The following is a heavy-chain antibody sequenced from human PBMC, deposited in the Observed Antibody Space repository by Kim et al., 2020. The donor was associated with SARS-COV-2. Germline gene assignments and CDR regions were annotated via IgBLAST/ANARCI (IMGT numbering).Heavy chain of an antibody. Sequence: GGSLRLSCAASGFTFNSHWMHWVRQAPGRGLVWVSRISADGTSDTYADSVKGRFAISRDNAGNMLYLQMSSLTVEDSAVYFCSRGPGTSDTSAYPGDSWGQGTVVTVSS. CDR3: SRGPGTSDTSAYPGDS. CDR2: ISADGTSD. CDR1: GFTFNSHW. J-gene: IGHJ4*02. V-gene: IGHV3-74*03. D-gene: IGHD3-3*01.